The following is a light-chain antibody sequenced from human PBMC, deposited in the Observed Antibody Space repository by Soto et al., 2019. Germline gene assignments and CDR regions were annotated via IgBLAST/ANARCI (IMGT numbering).Light chain of an antibody. V-gene: IGLV1-36*01. J-gene: IGLJ2*01. CDR3: AEWDDSRNGVV. Sequence: QSVLTQPPSVSEAPRQRVTISCSGSSSNIGNNAVNWYQQLPGKAPKLLIYYDDLLPSGVSDRFSGSKSATSASLAISGRQSADEADYYCAEWDDSRNGVVFGGGTKLTVL. CDR1: SSNIGNNA. CDR2: YDD.